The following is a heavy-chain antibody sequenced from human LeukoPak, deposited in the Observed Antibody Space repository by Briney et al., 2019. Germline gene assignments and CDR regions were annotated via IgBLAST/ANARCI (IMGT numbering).Heavy chain of an antibody. CDR2: ISTDGSRI. CDR3: TRGVAISTSGWYDTFDY. D-gene: IGHD6-19*01. CDR1: GFTSSNYA. J-gene: IGHJ4*02. V-gene: IGHV3-64*02. Sequence: GGSLRLSCAASGFTSSNYAMYWVRQAPGKGLEYVSVISTDGSRIYYADSVKGRFTISRDNSKNTLYLQMGSLRAEDMAVYYCTRGVAISTSGWYDTFDYWGQGALVTVSS.